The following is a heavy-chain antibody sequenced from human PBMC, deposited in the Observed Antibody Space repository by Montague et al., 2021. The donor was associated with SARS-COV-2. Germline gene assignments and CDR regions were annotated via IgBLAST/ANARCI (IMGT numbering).Heavy chain of an antibody. CDR2: ISSENTYI. V-gene: IGHV3-21*01. J-gene: IGHJ6*02. CDR1: GFTFSSFS. CDR3: ARFETSKFYSSGVDV. D-gene: IGHD2-15*01. Sequence: SLRLSCAASGFTFSSFSMNWVRQAPGKRLEWVASISSENTYILYAESVRGRFTVSRDNAQNLLFLQMNSLRAEDTALYYCARFETSKFYSSGVDVWGQGTTVTVSS.